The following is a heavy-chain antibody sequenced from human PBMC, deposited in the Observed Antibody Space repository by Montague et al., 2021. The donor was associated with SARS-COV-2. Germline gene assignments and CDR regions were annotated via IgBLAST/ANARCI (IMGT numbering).Heavy chain of an antibody. CDR3: AGHRRPRLYDRTCYFNYGF. J-gene: IGHJ4*02. CDR1: GVSISGTNYY. V-gene: IGHV4-39*01. Sequence: SETLSLTCSVSGVSISGTNYYWGWIRQPPGKGLEWIGSASDSGSTQYNPSLKSRVTISVDTSKNQFSLKLTSVTAADTAVFYCAGHRRPRLYDRTCYFNYGFWGQGTLVTVSS. CDR2: ASDSGST. D-gene: IGHD3-22*01.